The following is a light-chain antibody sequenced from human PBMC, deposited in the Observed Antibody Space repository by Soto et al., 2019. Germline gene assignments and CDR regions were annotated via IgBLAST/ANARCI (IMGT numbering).Light chain of an antibody. J-gene: IGKJ1*01. CDR3: LQNHNYPRT. CDR2: GAS. V-gene: IGKV1-6*01. Sequence: IRMTQSPSSLSVSLGDSGTITCLASQDISDDVGWYQQTPGKAPKLLISGASRLQSGVPSRFSGSGSGAAFTLTITSLRPEDSATYYCLQNHNYPRTFGQGTKV. CDR1: QDISDD.